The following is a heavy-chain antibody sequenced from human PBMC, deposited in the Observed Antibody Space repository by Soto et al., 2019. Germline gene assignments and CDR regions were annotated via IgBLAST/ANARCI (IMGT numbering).Heavy chain of an antibody. J-gene: IGHJ6*02. V-gene: IGHV3-30-3*01. CDR1: GFTFSSYA. CDR2: ISYDGSNK. Sequence: PGGSLRLSCAASGFTFSSYAMHWVRQAPGKGLEWVAVISYDGSNKYYADSVKGRFTISRDNSKNTLYLQMNSLRAEDTAVYYCARDLGSWSDAPYYYGMDVWGQGPPVTV. D-gene: IGHD6-13*01. CDR3: ARDLGSWSDAPYYYGMDV.